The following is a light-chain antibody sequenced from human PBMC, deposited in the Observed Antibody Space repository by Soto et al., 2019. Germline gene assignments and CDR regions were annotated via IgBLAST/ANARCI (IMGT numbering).Light chain of an antibody. Sequence: DIQMTQSPSSLSASVGDRVTITCRASRSISTYLNWYQQKPGKAPKLLIYDASSLQSGVPSRFSGSGSGTEFTLTISSLQPDDFATYYCQQYNSYSLTFGQGTKVDIK. J-gene: IGKJ1*01. CDR3: QQYNSYSLT. CDR2: DAS. V-gene: IGKV1-5*01. CDR1: RSISTY.